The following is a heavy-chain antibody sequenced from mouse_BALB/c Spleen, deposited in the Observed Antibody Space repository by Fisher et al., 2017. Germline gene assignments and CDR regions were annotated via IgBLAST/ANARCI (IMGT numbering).Heavy chain of an antibody. J-gene: IGHJ4*01. V-gene: IGHV1S137*01. D-gene: IGHD2-2*01. Sequence: KFKGKATLTVDKSSSTAYMELARLTSEDSAIYYCARSSGYDGSNAMDYWGQGTSVTVSS. CDR3: ARSSGYDGSNAMDY.